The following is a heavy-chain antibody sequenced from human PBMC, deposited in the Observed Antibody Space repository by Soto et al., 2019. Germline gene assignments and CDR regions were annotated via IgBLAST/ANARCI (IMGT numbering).Heavy chain of an antibody. V-gene: IGHV3-74*01. Sequence: GWSLRLSCAGSGFSFSSYWIHWVRQAPGKGLVWVSRINADGTSVSYADSVKGRFTISRDNAKNTLYLQMNSLGVDDTAVYYCARAGSFRFDYWGLGTLVTVSS. J-gene: IGHJ4*02. D-gene: IGHD3-10*01. CDR2: INADGTSV. CDR3: ARAGSFRFDY. CDR1: GFSFSSYW.